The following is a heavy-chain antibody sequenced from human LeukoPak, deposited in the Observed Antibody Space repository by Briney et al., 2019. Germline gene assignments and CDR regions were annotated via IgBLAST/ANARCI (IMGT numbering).Heavy chain of an antibody. V-gene: IGHV3-23*01. CDR3: AKDNIVVVPAAIPFGY. CDR1: GFTFSSYA. Sequence: GGSLRLSCAASGFTFSSYAMSWVRQAPGKGLEWVSAISGSGGSTYYADSVKGRFTISRDNSKNTLYLQMNSLRAEDTAVYYCAKDNIVVVPAAIPFGYWGQGTLVTVSS. J-gene: IGHJ4*02. CDR2: ISGSGGST. D-gene: IGHD2-2*01.